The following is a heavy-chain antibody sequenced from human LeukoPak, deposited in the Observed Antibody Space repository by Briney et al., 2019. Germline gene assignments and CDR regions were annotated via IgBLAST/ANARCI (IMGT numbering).Heavy chain of an antibody. D-gene: IGHD2-21*01. CDR2: ISISNTI. J-gene: IGHJ4*02. Sequence: GGSLRLSCAPSGFTFSSYSMNWVRQAPGKGLEWLSYISISNTIYYADSVRGRFTISRDNAKISLYLQMNSLRAEDTAVYYCARDLHCGGDCYPLTDWGQGTLVTVSS. V-gene: IGHV3-48*01. CDR3: ARDLHCGGDCYPLTD. CDR1: GFTFSSYS.